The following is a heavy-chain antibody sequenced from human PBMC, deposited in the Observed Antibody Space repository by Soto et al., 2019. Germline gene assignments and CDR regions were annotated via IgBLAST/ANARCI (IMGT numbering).Heavy chain of an antibody. D-gene: IGHD6-19*01. J-gene: IGHJ6*02. CDR1: GYTFTSYG. CDR2: ISAYNGNT. Sequence: ASVKVSCKASGYTFTSYGISWVRQAPGQGLEWMGWISAYNGNTNYAQKLQGRVTMTTDTSTSTACMELRSLRSDDTAVYYCAREQLLVLPGYYYYGMDVWGQGTTVTVSS. V-gene: IGHV1-18*04. CDR3: AREQLLVLPGYYYYGMDV.